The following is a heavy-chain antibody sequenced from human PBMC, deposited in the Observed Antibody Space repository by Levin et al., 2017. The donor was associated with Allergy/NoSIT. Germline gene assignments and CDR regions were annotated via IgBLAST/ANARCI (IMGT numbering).Heavy chain of an antibody. CDR1: GFPFSKYA. J-gene: IGHJ6*02. V-gene: IGHV3-30*04. CDR3: ARSPKTGFSAYSRYFYYGMDI. CDR2: ISFDGRNK. D-gene: IGHD5-12*01. Sequence: SGGSLRLSCAASGFPFSKYAIHWVRQAPGKGLEWVAVISFDGRNKFYADSVKGRFTISRDNSKNTLDLLISSLRPEDTAVYYCARSPKTGFSAYSRYFYYGMDIWGLGTTVIVSS.